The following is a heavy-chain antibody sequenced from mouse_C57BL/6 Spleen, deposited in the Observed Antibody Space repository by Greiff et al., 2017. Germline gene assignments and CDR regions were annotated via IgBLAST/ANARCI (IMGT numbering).Heavy chain of an antibody. CDR3: ARSQLRLRWFAY. Sequence: VQLQQPGAELVKPGASVKLSCKASGYTFTSYWMQWVKQRPGQGLEWIGEIDPSDSYTNYNQKFKGKATLTVDTSSSTAYMQLSSLTSEDSAVYYCARSQLRLRWFAYWGQGTLVTVSA. D-gene: IGHD3-2*02. CDR1: GYTFTSYW. J-gene: IGHJ3*01. V-gene: IGHV1-50*01. CDR2: IDPSDSYT.